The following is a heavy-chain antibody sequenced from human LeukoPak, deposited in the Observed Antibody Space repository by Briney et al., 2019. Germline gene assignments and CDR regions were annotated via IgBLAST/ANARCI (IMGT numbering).Heavy chain of an antibody. CDR2: ISWDGGST. CDR1: RFTFYDYT. D-gene: IGHD2-15*01. J-gene: IGHJ4*02. Sequence: GGTLRLSCAASRFTFYDYTMHWVRQAPGKGLEGVSLISWDGGSTYYADSVKGRFTISRDNSKNSLYLQMNSLRTEDTALNCRAKGYCSGGSRYAATYFDYWGQGTLVTASS. V-gene: IGHV3-43*01. CDR3: AKGYCSGGSRYAATYFDY.